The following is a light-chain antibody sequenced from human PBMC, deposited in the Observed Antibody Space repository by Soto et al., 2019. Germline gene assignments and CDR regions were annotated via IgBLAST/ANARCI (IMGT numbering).Light chain of an antibody. Sequence: QAVVTQPPSASGTPGQRVTISCSGSSSNIGSNSVYWYHQLPGAAPKLLINSNNERPSGVPDRFSGSKSGTSASLAISGLRSDDEADYYCAAWDDSLSGPVFGAGTKLTVL. CDR2: SNN. V-gene: IGLV1-47*02. CDR3: AAWDDSLSGPV. CDR1: SSNIGSNS. J-gene: IGLJ3*02.